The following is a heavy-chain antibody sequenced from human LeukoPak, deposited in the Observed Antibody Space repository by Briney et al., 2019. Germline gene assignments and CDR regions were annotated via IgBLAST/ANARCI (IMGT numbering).Heavy chain of an antibody. V-gene: IGHV4-30-4*01. D-gene: IGHD3-3*01. Sequence: SETLSLTCTVSGGSISSGDYYWSWIRQPPGKGLEWIGYIYCSGSTYYNPSLKSRVTISVDTSKNQFSLKLSSVTAADTAVYYCARGGDFWSGYHFDYWGQGTLVTVSS. CDR1: GGSISSGDYY. CDR3: ARGGDFWSGYHFDY. J-gene: IGHJ4*02. CDR2: IYCSGST.